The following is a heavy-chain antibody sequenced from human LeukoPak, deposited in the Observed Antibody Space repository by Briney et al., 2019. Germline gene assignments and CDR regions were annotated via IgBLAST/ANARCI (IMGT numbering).Heavy chain of an antibody. D-gene: IGHD1-1*01. J-gene: IGHJ4*02. V-gene: IGHV3-7*04. Sequence: AGGSLRLSCAASGFTFSTYWMTWVRQAPGKGPEWVANIKEDGSATYYVDSVKGRFTISSDNAKKSLYLQMNSLRAEDTAVYYCARDSPGYLAYDSWGQGTLVTVSS. CDR3: ARDSPGYLAYDS. CDR1: GFTFSTYW. CDR2: IKEDGSAT.